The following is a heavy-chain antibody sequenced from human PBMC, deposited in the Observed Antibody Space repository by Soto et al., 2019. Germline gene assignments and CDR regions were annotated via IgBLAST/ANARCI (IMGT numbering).Heavy chain of an antibody. D-gene: IGHD3-3*01. CDR2: ISSSGSTI. Sequence: PGGSLRLSCAASGFTFSDYYMSWIRQAPGKGLEWVSYISSSGSTIYYADSVKGRFTISRDNAKNSLYLQMNSLGAEDTAVYYCARWRDFWSGYYRETYYYYGMDVWGQGTTVTVSS. CDR3: ARWRDFWSGYYRETYYYYGMDV. J-gene: IGHJ6*02. V-gene: IGHV3-11*01. CDR1: GFTFSDYY.